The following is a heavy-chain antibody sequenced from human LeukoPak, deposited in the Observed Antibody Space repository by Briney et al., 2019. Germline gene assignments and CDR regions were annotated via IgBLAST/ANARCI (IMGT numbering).Heavy chain of an antibody. V-gene: IGHV4-34*01. CDR2: INHSGST. CDR1: GGSLSGYY. J-gene: IGHJ6*02. D-gene: IGHD3-3*01. Sequence: PSETLSLTCAVYGGSLSGYYWSWIRQPPGKGLEWIGEINHSGSTNYNPSLKSRVTISVDTSKNQFSLKLSSVTAADTAVYYCARSKLRITIFGVAMPDGMDVWGQGTTVTVSS. CDR3: ARSKLRITIFGVAMPDGMDV.